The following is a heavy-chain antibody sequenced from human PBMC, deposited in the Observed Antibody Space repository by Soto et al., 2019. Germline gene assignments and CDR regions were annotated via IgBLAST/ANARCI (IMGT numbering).Heavy chain of an antibody. J-gene: IGHJ3*02. CDR2: IYPGDSDT. Sequence: PGESLKISCKGSGYRFTNYWIGWVRQMPGKGLEWMGIIYPGDSDTRYSPSFQGQVTLSADKSISTAYLQWSSLKASDTAMYYCARCANSGYRAAFDIWGKGTMVTVSS. D-gene: IGHD3-22*01. CDR3: ARCANSGYRAAFDI. CDR1: GYRFTNYW. V-gene: IGHV5-51*01.